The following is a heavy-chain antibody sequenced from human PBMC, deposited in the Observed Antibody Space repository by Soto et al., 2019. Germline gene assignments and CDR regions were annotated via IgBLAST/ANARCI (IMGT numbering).Heavy chain of an antibody. CDR2: MSHSGGT. CDR3: ARVERGTATTVVDAFDI. CDR1: GGSVSGANYY. V-gene: IGHV4-34*01. J-gene: IGHJ3*02. D-gene: IGHD1-1*01. Sequence: QVQLQQWGAGLLKPSETLSLTCAVYGGSVSGANYYGSWIRQPPGKGLEWIGEMSHSGGTHFNPSLKSRVTISVDTSTNQFSLKMSSVTAADTALYYCARVERGTATTVVDAFDIWGPGTMVTVSS.